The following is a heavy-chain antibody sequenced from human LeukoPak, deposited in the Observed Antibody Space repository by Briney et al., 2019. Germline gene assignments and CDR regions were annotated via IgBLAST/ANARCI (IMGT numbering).Heavy chain of an antibody. V-gene: IGHV3-53*01. CDR3: AKDRKPAGGFDY. D-gene: IGHD2-2*01. CDR1: GFTVSSNY. CDR2: IYSGGST. J-gene: IGHJ4*01. Sequence: GGSLRLSCAASGFTVSSNYMSWVRQAPGKGLEWVSVIYSGGSTYYADSVKGRFTISRDNSKNTLYLQMNSLRAEDTAVYYCAKDRKPAGGFDYWGQEPWSPSPQ.